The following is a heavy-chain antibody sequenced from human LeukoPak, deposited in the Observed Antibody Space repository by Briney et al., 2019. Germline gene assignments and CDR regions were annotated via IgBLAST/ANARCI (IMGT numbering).Heavy chain of an antibody. CDR2: ISSSNTHI. D-gene: IGHD3-22*01. V-gene: IGHV3-21*01. CDR3: AREGIYYDSSGYFDY. Sequence: GGSLRLSCAASGFTFSSYSMYWVRQAPGKGLEWISFISSSNTHIFYADTVRGRFTISRDNAKNSVYLQMNSLRDEDTAVYFCAREGIYYDSSGYFDYWGQGTLVSVSS. J-gene: IGHJ4*02. CDR1: GFTFSSYS.